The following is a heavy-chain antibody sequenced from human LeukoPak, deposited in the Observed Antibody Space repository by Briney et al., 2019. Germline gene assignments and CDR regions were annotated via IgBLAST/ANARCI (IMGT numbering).Heavy chain of an antibody. V-gene: IGHV3-23*01. CDR1: GFTFSSYA. CDR2: ISGSSVST. D-gene: IGHD5-18*01. CDR3: AKWDTAMAYFDY. J-gene: IGHJ4*02. Sequence: GGSLRLSCAASGFTFSSYAMSWVRQAPGKGLEWVSAISGSSVSTYYADSVKGRFTISRDNSKNTLYLQMNSLRAEDTAVYYCAKWDTAMAYFDYWGQGTVVTVSS.